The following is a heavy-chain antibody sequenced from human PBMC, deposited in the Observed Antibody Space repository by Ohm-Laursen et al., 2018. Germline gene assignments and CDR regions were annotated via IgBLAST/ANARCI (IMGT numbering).Heavy chain of an antibody. D-gene: IGHD1-26*01. V-gene: IGHV1-2*02. Sequence: ASVKVSCKASGYTFTDYYMHWVRQAPGQGLEWMGWINPNNGGKDYAQKFQGRVTMTRDTSTSTVYMELSSLRSEDTAVYYCARYTSGSYGHWGQGTLVTVSS. CDR3: ARYTSGSYGH. CDR1: GYTFTDYY. J-gene: IGHJ4*02. CDR2: INPNNGGK.